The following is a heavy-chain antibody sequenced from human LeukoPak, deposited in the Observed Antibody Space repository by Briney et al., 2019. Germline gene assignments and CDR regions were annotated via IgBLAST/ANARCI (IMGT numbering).Heavy chain of an antibody. CDR1: GFSLSTRGVG. D-gene: IGHD6-13*01. CDR2: IYWNDDK. J-gene: IGHJ5*02. CDR3: AHRLPHSIAAANNWFDP. Sequence: SGPTLVNPTQTLTLTCTFPGFSLSTRGVGVGWIRQPPGKALEWLALIYWNDDKRYSPSLKSRLTITKDTSKNQVVLTMTNMDPVDTATYYCAHRLPHSIAAANNWFDPWGQGTLVTVSS. V-gene: IGHV2-5*01.